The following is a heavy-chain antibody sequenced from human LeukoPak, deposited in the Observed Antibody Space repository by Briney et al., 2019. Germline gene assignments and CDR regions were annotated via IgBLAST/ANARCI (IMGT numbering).Heavy chain of an antibody. CDR3: ARGGSRWFLYYFDY. Sequence: GGSLRLSCAASGFTFSSCEMNWVRQAPGKGLEWISYISSSVSTIYYADSVKGRFTISRDNAKNSLFLQMNSLRAEDTAIYYCARGGSRWFLYYFDYWGQGTLVTVSS. CDR1: GFTFSSCE. J-gene: IGHJ4*02. D-gene: IGHD3-3*01. V-gene: IGHV3-48*03. CDR2: ISSSVSTI.